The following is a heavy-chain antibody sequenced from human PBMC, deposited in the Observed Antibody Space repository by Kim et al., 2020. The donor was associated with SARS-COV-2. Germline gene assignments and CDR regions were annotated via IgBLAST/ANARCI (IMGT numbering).Heavy chain of an antibody. CDR1: GYTFTSYY. J-gene: IGHJ4*02. Sequence: ASVKVSCKASGYTFTSYYMHWVRQAPGQGLEWMGIINPSGDSTSYAQKFQGRVTMTRDTSTSTVYMELSSLRSEDTAAYYCARALWFGGPLGNWGQGTLVTVSS. V-gene: IGHV1-46*01. CDR3: ARALWFGGPLGN. D-gene: IGHD3-10*01. CDR2: INPSGDST.